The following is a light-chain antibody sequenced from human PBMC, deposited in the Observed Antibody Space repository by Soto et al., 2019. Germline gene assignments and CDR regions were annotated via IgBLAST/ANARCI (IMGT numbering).Light chain of an antibody. CDR2: AAS. CDR3: LHPNSDRRT. Sequence: IKDRGTITCRASQSISSYLNWYQQKPGKVPKLLIYAASSLQSGVPSRFGGSGSGTDFNNTIYGLEPRYLATYYSLHPNSDRRTFGAGTKVDIK. CDR1: QSISSY. V-gene: IGKV1-39*01. J-gene: IGKJ4*02.